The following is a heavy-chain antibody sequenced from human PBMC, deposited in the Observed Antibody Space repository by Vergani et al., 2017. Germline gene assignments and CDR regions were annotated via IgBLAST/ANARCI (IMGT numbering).Heavy chain of an antibody. D-gene: IGHD2-15*01. J-gene: IGHJ1*01. CDR1: GFNFSSYA. CDR2: ISYDGSNK. CDR3: ARGPIGWSQDAEYFQH. V-gene: IGHV3-30-3*01. Sequence: QVQLVESGGGVVQPGRSLRLSCAASGFNFSSYAMHWVRQAPGKGLEWVAVISYDGSNKYYADSVKGRFTISRDNSKTTLYQQMNSLRAEDTAVYYCARGPIGWSQDAEYFQHWGQGTLVTVSS.